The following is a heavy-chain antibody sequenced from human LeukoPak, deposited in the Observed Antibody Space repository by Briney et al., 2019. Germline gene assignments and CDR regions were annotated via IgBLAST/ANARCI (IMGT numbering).Heavy chain of an antibody. V-gene: IGHV3-21*04. CDR1: GFTFSSYS. Sequence: GGSLRLSCAASGFTFSSYSMNWVRQAPGKGLEWVSFISSSSNYIYYADSLKGRFTISRDNSKNTLYLQMNSLRAEDTAVYYXXXRSGIAVAGAFDYWAREPWSPSPQ. CDR2: ISSSSNYI. D-gene: IGHD6-19*01. J-gene: IGHJ4*02. CDR3: XXRSGIAVAGAFDY.